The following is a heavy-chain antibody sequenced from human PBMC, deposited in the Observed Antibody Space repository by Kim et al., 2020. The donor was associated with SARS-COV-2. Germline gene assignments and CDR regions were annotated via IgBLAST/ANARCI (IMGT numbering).Heavy chain of an antibody. CDR2: TSDIGT. CDR1: GLTFTSYG. CDR3: AIRIAVAGTIDY. D-gene: IGHD6-19*01. Sequence: GGSLRLSCTASGLTFTSYGMNWVRQAPGKGLEWVSATSDIGTYYVASVKGRFTISRDNSKNTLTLQMNGLRVEDTAVYYCAIRIAVAGTIDYWGQGTLVTVSS. V-gene: IGHV3-23*01. J-gene: IGHJ4*02.